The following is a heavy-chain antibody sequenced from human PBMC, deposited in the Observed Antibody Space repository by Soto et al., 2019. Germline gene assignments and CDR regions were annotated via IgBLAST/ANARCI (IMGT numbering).Heavy chain of an antibody. D-gene: IGHD2-21*02. CDR2: IIPIFGTA. CDR1: GGTFSSYA. J-gene: IGHJ3*02. Sequence: QVQLVQSGAEVKKPGSSVKVSCKASGGTFSSYAISWVRQAPGQGLEWMGGIIPIFGTANYAQKFQGRVTITADESTSTAYMELSSLRSEDTAVYYCARYPVECGDCYQNAFDIWGQGTMVTVSS. V-gene: IGHV1-69*01. CDR3: ARYPVECGDCYQNAFDI.